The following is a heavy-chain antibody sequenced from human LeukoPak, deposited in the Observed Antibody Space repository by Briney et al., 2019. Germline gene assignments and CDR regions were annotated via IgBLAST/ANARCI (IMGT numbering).Heavy chain of an antibody. V-gene: IGHV3-74*01. CDR1: GFTISSYW. D-gene: IGHD2-8*02. Sequence: PGGSLRLSCADSGFTISSYWMYWVRQVPGKGLVWVSRINPDGRSTNYADSVRGRFTMSRDNAKNTLYLQMNSLRSDDTAIYYCTQILANTYGGVDCWGQGTLVTVSS. J-gene: IGHJ4*02. CDR3: TQILANTYGGVDC. CDR2: INPDGRST.